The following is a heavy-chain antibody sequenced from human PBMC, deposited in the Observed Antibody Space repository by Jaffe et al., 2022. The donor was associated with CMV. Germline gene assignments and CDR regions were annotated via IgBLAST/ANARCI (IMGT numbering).Heavy chain of an antibody. V-gene: IGHV3-7*01. CDR2: IKQDGSEK. CDR3: ARVKEVIAARWPYYYGMDV. D-gene: IGHD6-6*01. J-gene: IGHJ6*02. Sequence: EVQLVESGGGLVQPGGSLRLSCAASGFTFSSYWMSWVRQAPGKGLEWVANIKQDGSEKYYVDSVKGRFTISRDNAKNSLYLQMNSLRAEDTAVYYCARVKEVIAARWPYYYGMDVWGQGTTVTVSS. CDR1: GFTFSSYW.